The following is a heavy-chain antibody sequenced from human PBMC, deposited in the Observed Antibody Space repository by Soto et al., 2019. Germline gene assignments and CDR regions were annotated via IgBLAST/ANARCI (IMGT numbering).Heavy chain of an antibody. J-gene: IGHJ6*04. Sequence: SVNRSCTSSGGTFSSYAISWVRQAPGQGLEWMGGIIPIFGTANYAQKFQGRVTITADESTSTAYMELSSLRSEDTAVYYCARSCAATTYYYCMCCCDKGYRITVSS. D-gene: IGHD6-25*01. CDR2: IIPIFGTA. CDR1: GGTFSSYA. CDR3: ARSCAATTYYYCMCC. V-gene: IGHV1-69*13.